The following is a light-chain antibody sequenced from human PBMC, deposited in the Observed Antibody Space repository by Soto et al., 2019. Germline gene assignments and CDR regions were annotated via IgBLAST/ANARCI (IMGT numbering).Light chain of an antibody. CDR2: GAS. CDR1: HRVSSY. J-gene: IGKJ4*01. CDR3: QQYNNWPLT. V-gene: IGKV3-15*01. Sequence: EIVMTQSPATLSVSPGERATLSCRASHRVSSYLAWYQQKPGQAPRLLIYGASTRATGIPARFSGSGSGTEFTLTISSLQSEDFAVYYCQQYNNWPLTSGAGTKVDIK.